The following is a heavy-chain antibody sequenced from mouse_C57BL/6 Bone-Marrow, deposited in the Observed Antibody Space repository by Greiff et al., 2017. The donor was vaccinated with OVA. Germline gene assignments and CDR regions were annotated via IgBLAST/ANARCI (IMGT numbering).Heavy chain of an antibody. CDR1: GFTFSGYT. Sequence: EVKLMESGGGLVKPGGSLKFSGAASGFTFSGYTMSWVRQTPEKRLEWVATISGGGGNTYYPDSVKGRFTISRDNAKNTLYLQMSSLRSEDTALYYCARDGYYPYYFDYWGQGTTLTVSS. CDR2: ISGGGGNT. CDR3: ARDGYYPYYFDY. V-gene: IGHV5-9*01. D-gene: IGHD2-3*01. J-gene: IGHJ2*01.